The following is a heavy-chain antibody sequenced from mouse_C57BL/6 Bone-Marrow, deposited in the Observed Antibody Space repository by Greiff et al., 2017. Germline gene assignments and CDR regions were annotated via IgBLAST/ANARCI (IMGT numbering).Heavy chain of an antibody. J-gene: IGHJ2*01. Sequence: LVESGAELVRPGASVKLSCTASGFNIKDDYMHWVKQRPEQGLEWIGWIDPENGDTEYASKFQGKATITADTSSNTAYLQLSSLTSEDTAVYYCTTRGYGSVYFDYWGQGTTLTVSS. CDR2: IDPENGDT. V-gene: IGHV14-4*01. D-gene: IGHD1-1*01. CDR3: TTRGYGSVYFDY. CDR1: GFNIKDDY.